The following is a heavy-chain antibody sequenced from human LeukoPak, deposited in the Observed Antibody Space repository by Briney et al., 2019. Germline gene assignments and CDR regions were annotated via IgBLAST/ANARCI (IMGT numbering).Heavy chain of an antibody. CDR3: ARETVPAATTNWFDP. V-gene: IGHV4-30-4*08. Sequence: SQTLSLTCTVSGGSISSGDYYWSWIRQPPGKGLEWIGYIYYSGSTYYNPSLKSRVTISVDTSKNQFSLKLSYVTSADTAVYYCARETVPAATTNWFDPWGQGTLVTVSS. J-gene: IGHJ5*02. D-gene: IGHD2-2*01. CDR2: IYYSGST. CDR1: GGSISSGDYY.